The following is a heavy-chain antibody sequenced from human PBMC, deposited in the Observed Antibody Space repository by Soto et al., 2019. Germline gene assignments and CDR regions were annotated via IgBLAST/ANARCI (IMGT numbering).Heavy chain of an antibody. CDR3: ARAQYTGSYFDACDV. J-gene: IGHJ3*01. CDR1: GFSFSSYG. V-gene: IGHV3-33*03. Sequence: PGGSLRLSCAASGFSFSSYGMHWVRQAPGEGLDWVAVIWYDGSNKYYAESVKGRFTISRDNSKNTLYLQMNSLTVEDTAVYYCARAQYTGSYFDACDVWGQGTMVTVSS. D-gene: IGHD1-26*01. CDR2: IWYDGSNK.